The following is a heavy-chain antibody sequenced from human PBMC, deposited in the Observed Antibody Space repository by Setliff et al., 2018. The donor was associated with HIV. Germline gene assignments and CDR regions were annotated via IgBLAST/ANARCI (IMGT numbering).Heavy chain of an antibody. Sequence: GGSLRLSCAASDFTFSNYWMDWVRQSPEKGLEWVANINQDGSQAYYLDSVRGRFTISRDNVQKSLYLQMNSLRAEDTAVYFCARLRLYNSALDYWGQGTLVTVSS. V-gene: IGHV3-7*03. CDR2: INQDGSQA. D-gene: IGHD3-10*01. J-gene: IGHJ4*02. CDR1: DFTFSNYW. CDR3: ARLRLYNSALDY.